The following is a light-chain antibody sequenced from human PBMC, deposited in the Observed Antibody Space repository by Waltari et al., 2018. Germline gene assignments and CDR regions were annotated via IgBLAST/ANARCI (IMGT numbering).Light chain of an antibody. Sequence: EIVLTQSPATLSLSPGERATLSCRASQSVGTYLAWYQQKPGQAPRLLTSDASYRASGFPARFSGSGSGTDFTLTISSLEPEDFAIYYCQQRTDWPPLTFGGGTKVEIK. CDR3: QQRTDWPPLT. V-gene: IGKV3-11*01. CDR2: DAS. CDR1: QSVGTY. J-gene: IGKJ4*01.